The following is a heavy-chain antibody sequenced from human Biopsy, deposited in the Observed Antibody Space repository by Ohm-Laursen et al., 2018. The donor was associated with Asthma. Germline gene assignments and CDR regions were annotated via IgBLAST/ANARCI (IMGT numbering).Heavy chain of an antibody. D-gene: IGHD5-12*01. CDR3: ARRRGYSGHDNDY. CDR1: GFMFRSFG. CDR2: ISYDGNHK. J-gene: IGHJ4*02. Sequence: LRLSCAASGFMFRSFGMHWVRQAPGKGLEWVAVISYDGNHKFYEDSVKGRFTISRDNSKNTLYLQMNSLRTEDTAVYYCARRRGYSGHDNDYWGQGTLVIVSS. V-gene: IGHV3-30*03.